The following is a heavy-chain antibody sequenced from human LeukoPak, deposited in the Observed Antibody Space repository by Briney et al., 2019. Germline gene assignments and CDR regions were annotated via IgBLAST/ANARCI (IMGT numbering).Heavy chain of an antibody. CDR2: IYYSGST. V-gene: IGHV4-30-4*08. D-gene: IGHD3-3*01. J-gene: IGHJ3*02. Sequence: PSQTLSLTCTVSGGSISSGDYYWSWIGQPPGKGLEWIGYIYYSGSTYYNPSLKSRVTISVDTSKNQFSLKLSSVTAADTAVYYCARVGFDDFWSGYLISDAFDIWGQGTMVTVSS. CDR3: ARVGFDDFWSGYLISDAFDI. CDR1: GGSISSGDYY.